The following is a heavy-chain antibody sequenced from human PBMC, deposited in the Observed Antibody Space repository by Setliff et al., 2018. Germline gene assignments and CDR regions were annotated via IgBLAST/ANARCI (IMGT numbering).Heavy chain of an antibody. CDR3: ARDVYDFRTGLAAP. CDR1: ESTFSSFG. D-gene: IGHD3-3*01. CDR2: IRYDGSYE. Sequence: GGSLRLSCAASESTFSSFGMHWVRQAPGKGLEWVGFIRYDGSYEYYADSVQGRFTISRDNAKSSLYLQMNSLRAEDTAVYYCARDVYDFRTGLAAPWGQGTLVTVSS. V-gene: IGHV3-33*08. J-gene: IGHJ5*02.